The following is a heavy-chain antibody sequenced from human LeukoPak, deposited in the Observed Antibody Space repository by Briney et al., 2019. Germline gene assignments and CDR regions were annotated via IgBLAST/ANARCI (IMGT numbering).Heavy chain of an antibody. D-gene: IGHD4-17*01. CDR1: GFTFSSYL. J-gene: IGHJ5*02. CDR2: INSDGSTT. Sequence: PGGSLRLSCAASGFTFSSYLMHWVRQTPGKGLVWVSPINSDGSTTSYADSVKGRFAISRDNAKNTLYLQMSSLRAEDTAVYYCARARDYGDYVNWFDPWGQGTLVTVSS. CDR3: ARARDYGDYVNWFDP. V-gene: IGHV3-74*01.